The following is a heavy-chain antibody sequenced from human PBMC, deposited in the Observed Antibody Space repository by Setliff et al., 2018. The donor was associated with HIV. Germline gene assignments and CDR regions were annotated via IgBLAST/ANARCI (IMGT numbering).Heavy chain of an antibody. CDR1: GGSMSVYY. CDR3: AREGLRSSYYYFMDV. V-gene: IGHV4-4*07. Sequence: SETLSLTCTVSGGSMSVYYWNWIRQPAGKGLEWIGRIFTSGTTNYNPSLKSRISMSLDMSKNQVSLNLRSVTAADTAVYYCAREGLRSSYYYFMDVWGKGTKVTVSS. D-gene: IGHD3-10*01. J-gene: IGHJ6*03. CDR2: IFTSGTT.